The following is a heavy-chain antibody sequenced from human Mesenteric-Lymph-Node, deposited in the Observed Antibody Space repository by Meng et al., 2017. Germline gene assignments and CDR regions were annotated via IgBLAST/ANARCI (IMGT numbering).Heavy chain of an antibody. V-gene: IGHV1-8*01. CDR2: MNPNSGNT. J-gene: IGHJ1*01. CDR1: GYTFTSYD. D-gene: IGHD4-17*01. CDR3: ARDPGVTTDHSEYFQH. Sequence: ASVKVSCKASGYTFTSYDINWVRQATGQGLEWMGWMNPNSGNTGYAQKFQGRVTMTRNTSISTAYMELSSLRSEDTAVYYCARDPGVTTDHSEYFQHWGHGTLVTVSS.